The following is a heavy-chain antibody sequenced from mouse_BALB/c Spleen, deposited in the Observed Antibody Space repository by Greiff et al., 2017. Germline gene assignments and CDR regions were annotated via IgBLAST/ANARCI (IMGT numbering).Heavy chain of an antibody. J-gene: IGHJ4*01. Sequence: EVQLVESGGGLVQPGGSRKLSCAASGFTFSSFGMHWVRQAPEKGLEWVAYISSGSSTIYYADTVKGRFTISRDNPKNTLFLQMTSLRSEDTAMYYCARTTGTAKDYAMDYWGQGTSVTVSS. CDR1: GFTFSSFG. V-gene: IGHV5-17*02. D-gene: IGHD1-2*01. CDR2: ISSGSSTI. CDR3: ARTTGTAKDYAMDY.